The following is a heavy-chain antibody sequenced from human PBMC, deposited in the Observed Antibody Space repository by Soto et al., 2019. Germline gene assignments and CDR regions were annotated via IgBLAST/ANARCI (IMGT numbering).Heavy chain of an antibody. D-gene: IGHD3-16*01. V-gene: IGHV1-18*01. J-gene: IGHJ6*02. CDR3: AREGEMPYYYYGLDV. Sequence: KFQGRVTMTTDTSTNTVYMDLRSLRSDDTAVYYCAREGEMPYYYYGLDVWGQGTTVTVSS.